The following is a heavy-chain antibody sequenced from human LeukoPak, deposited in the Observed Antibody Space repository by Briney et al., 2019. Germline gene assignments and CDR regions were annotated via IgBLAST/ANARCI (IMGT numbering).Heavy chain of an antibody. V-gene: IGHV3-23*01. D-gene: IGHD6-19*01. Sequence: PGGSLRLSCAASGFTFSSYGMSWVRQAPGKGLEWVSAISGSGGSTYYADSVKGRFTISRDNSKNTLYLQMNSLRAEDTAVYYCATRPRIAVAGTNIDYWGQGTLVTVSS. CDR3: ATRPRIAVAGTNIDY. J-gene: IGHJ4*02. CDR2: ISGSGGST. CDR1: GFTFSSYG.